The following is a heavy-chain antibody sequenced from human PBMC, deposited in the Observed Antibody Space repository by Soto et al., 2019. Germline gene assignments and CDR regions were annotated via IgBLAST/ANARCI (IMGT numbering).Heavy chain of an antibody. CDR1: GYSFTSYW. Sequence: PGESLKISCKGSGYSFTSYWIGWVRQMPGKGLEWMGIIYPGDSDTRYSPSFQGQVTISADKSISTAYLQWSSLKASDTAMYYCARQLGIAVAGTFSYYYGMDVWGQGTTVTVSS. D-gene: IGHD6-19*01. V-gene: IGHV5-51*01. CDR3: ARQLGIAVAGTFSYYYGMDV. J-gene: IGHJ6*02. CDR2: IYPGDSDT.